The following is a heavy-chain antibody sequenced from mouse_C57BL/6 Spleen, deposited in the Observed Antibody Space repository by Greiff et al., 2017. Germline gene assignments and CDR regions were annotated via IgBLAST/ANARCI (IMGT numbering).Heavy chain of an antibody. CDR1: GFTFSDYY. CDR2: ISNGGGST. V-gene: IGHV5-12*01. CDR3: ARHEDYYGSSYGYFDV. D-gene: IGHD1-1*01. J-gene: IGHJ1*03. Sequence: EVMLVESGGGLVQPGGSLKLSCAASGFTFSDYYMYWVRQTPEKRLEWVAYISNGGGSTYYPDTVKGRFTISRDNAKNTLYLQMSRLKSEDTAMYYCARHEDYYGSSYGYFDVWGTGTTVTVSS.